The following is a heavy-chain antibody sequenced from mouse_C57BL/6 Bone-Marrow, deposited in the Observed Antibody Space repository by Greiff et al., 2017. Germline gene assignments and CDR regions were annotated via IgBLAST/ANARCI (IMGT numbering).Heavy chain of an antibody. J-gene: IGHJ4*01. CDR1: GFSFNTYA. Sequence: EVQLQESGGGLVQPKGSLKLSCAASGFSFNTYAMNWVRQAPGKGLEWVARIRSKSNNYATYYADSVKDRFTISRDDSESMLYLQMNNLKTEDTAMYYCVRHDNYYGSSYAMDYWGQGTSVTVSS. CDR2: IRSKSNNYAT. V-gene: IGHV10-1*01. CDR3: VRHDNYYGSSYAMDY. D-gene: IGHD1-1*01.